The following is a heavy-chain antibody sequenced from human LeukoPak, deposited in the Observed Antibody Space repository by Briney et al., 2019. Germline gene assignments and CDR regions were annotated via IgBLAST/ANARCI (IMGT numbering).Heavy chain of an antibody. J-gene: IGHJ4*02. Sequence: SVKVSCKASGGTLSSYAISWVRQAPGQGLEWMGGIIPIFGTANYAQKFQGRVTITTDESTSTAYMELSSLRSEDTAVYYCATAMVRGVITEFDYWGQGTLVTVSS. CDR1: GGTLSSYA. CDR3: ATAMVRGVITEFDY. CDR2: IIPIFGTA. D-gene: IGHD3-10*01. V-gene: IGHV1-69*05.